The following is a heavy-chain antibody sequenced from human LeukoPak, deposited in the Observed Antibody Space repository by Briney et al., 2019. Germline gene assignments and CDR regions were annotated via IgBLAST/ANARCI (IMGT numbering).Heavy chain of an antibody. CDR3: AREHTVTTYLDP. D-gene: IGHD4-11*01. CDR2: IYYSGST. J-gene: IGHJ5*02. Sequence: SETLSLTCTVSGGSISSSSYYWGWIRQPPGKGLEWIGSIYYSGSTYYNPSVKSRVTISVDTSKNQFSLKVSSVTAADTAVYYCAREHTVTTYLDPWGQGTLVTVSS. CDR1: GGSISSSSYY. V-gene: IGHV4-39*07.